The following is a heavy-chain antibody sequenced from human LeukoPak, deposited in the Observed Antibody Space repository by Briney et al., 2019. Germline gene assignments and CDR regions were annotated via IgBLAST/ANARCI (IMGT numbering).Heavy chain of an antibody. J-gene: IGHJ4*02. V-gene: IGHV1-2*02. CDR3: AGDSTITMVRGVIIPDGYGY. CDR1: GYTFTGYY. Sequence: ASVKVSCKASGYTFTGYYMHWVRQAPGQGLEWMGWINPNSGGTNYAQKFQGRVTITRDASTSTAYMGLSRLRSEDTAVYYCAGDSTITMVRGVIIPDGYGYWGQGTLVTVSS. D-gene: IGHD3-10*01. CDR2: INPNSGGT.